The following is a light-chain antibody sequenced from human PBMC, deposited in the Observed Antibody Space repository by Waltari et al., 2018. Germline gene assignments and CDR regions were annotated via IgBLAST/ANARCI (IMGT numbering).Light chain of an antibody. J-gene: IGLJ1*01. Sequence: QSALTQPPSVSGSPGQSVTISCTGTSSDVGSYNFVSWYQQHPDKAPNLLIYDVNKRPSGVPDRFSGSKSGNTASLTISGLQGEDEADYYCCSYAGSYTYVFGTGTKV. V-gene: IGLV2-11*01. CDR2: DVN. CDR1: SSDVGSYNF. CDR3: CSYAGSYTYV.